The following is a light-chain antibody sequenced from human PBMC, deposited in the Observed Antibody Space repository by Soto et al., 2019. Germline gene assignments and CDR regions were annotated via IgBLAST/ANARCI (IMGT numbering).Light chain of an antibody. V-gene: IGLV2-14*01. CDR3: SSYTSSSTLV. J-gene: IGLJ3*02. CDR2: DVS. CDR1: SSDVGGYNY. Sequence: QSVLTQPAFVSGSPGQSITISCTGTSSDVGGYNYVSWYQQHPGKAPKLMIYDVSNRPSGVSNRFSGSKSGNTASLTISGLQAEDEAAYYCSSYTSSSTLVFGGGTKLTVL.